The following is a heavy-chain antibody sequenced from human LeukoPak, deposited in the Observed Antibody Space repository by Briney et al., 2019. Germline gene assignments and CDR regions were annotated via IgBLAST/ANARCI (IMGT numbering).Heavy chain of an antibody. CDR1: GFTFRSTW. D-gene: IGHD5-18*01. CDR3: AGDAGYSYAT. J-gene: IGHJ4*02. CDR2: IKSDGSGT. V-gene: IGHV3-74*01. Sequence: PGGSLRLSCAASGFTFRSTWMHWVRQAPGKGLVWVSHIKSDGSGTSYADPVKGRFTISRDNAKNTVYLQMNSLRVEDTAVYYCAGDAGYSYATWGQGTLVTVSS.